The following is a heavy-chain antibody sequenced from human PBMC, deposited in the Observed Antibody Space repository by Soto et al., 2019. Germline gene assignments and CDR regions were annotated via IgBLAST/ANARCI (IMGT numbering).Heavy chain of an antibody. D-gene: IGHD1-26*01. V-gene: IGHV3-74*01. J-gene: IGHJ6*02. CDR3: TRDSYVGDIYYGMDV. Sequence: GGSLRLSSAASGFTFGRFWMLWVRQATGEGPVWVSRINPDGSFTSYADSVKGRVTISRDNAKKPLYLKVKSLRGEDTAVYYCTRDSYVGDIYYGMDVWAQGTTVTVSS. CDR1: GFTFGRFW. CDR2: INPDGSFT.